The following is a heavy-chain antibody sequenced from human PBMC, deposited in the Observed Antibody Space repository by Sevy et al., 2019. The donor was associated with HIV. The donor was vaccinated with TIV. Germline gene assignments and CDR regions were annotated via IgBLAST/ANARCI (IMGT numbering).Heavy chain of an antibody. CDR3: ARDGRGISAFDI. CDR2: ISGNGENT. V-gene: IGHV3-23*01. D-gene: IGHD3-3*02. J-gene: IGHJ3*02. CDR1: EFTFSSHA. Sequence: GGSLILSCAAYEFTFSSHAVSWVHQAPGKGLEWVSAISGNGENTHYADSVRGRFTISRDNFKNTLYLQMNSLRAEDTALYYCARDGRGISAFDIWGQGTMVTVSS.